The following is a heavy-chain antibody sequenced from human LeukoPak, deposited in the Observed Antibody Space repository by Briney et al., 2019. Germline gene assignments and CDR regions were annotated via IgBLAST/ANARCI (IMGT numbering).Heavy chain of an antibody. Sequence: SETLSLTCTVSGGSISSYYWSWIRQPPGKGLEWIGYIYYSGSTNYNPSLKSRVTISVDTSKNQFSLELSSVTAADTAVYYCARGRSSSWDLGYWGQGTLVTVSS. CDR2: IYYSGST. CDR1: GGSISSYY. D-gene: IGHD6-13*01. V-gene: IGHV4-59*01. CDR3: ARGRSSSWDLGY. J-gene: IGHJ4*02.